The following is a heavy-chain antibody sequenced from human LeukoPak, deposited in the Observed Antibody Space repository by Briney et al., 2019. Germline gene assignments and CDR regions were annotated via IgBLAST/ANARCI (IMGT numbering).Heavy chain of an antibody. Sequence: ASVKVSCKASGYTFTSYGISWVRQAPGQGLEWMGWISAYNGNTNYAQKLQGRVTMTTDTSTSTAYMELRSLRSDDTAVYYCARTYYYGSGSYVSFYYYYYYYMDVWGKGTTVTISS. J-gene: IGHJ6*03. CDR1: GYTFTSYG. V-gene: IGHV1-18*01. CDR3: ARTYYYGSGSYVSFYYYYYYYMDV. D-gene: IGHD3-10*01. CDR2: ISAYNGNT.